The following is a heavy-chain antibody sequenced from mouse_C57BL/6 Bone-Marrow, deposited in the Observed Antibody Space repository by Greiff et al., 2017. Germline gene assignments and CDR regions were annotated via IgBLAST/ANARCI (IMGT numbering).Heavy chain of an antibody. CDR2: IHPNSGST. V-gene: IGHV1-64*01. CDR3: AMRVATADY. D-gene: IGHD1-2*01. J-gene: IGHJ2*01. CDR1: GYTFTSYW. Sequence: VQLQQSGAELVKPGASVKLSCKASGYTFTSYWMHWVKQRPGQGLEWIGMIHPNSGSTNYNEKFKSKATLTVDKSSSTAYMQRSSLTSEDSAVYYCAMRVATADYGGQGTTLTVSS.